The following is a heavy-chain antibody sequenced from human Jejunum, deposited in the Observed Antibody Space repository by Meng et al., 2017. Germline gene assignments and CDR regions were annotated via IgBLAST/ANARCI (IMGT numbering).Heavy chain of an antibody. Sequence: GESLKISCEASGFIFSNYDMHWVRQVPGQGLEWVSAIGAGFDTYYSGSVKGRFTISRENAKDSLYLQMNSLRDGDTAVYYCVREIYGSFNGHYFYGMDVWGQGPTVTFSS. D-gene: IGHD2-8*01. CDR1: GFIFSNYD. V-gene: IGHV3-13*01. CDR2: IGAGFDT. J-gene: IGHJ6*02. CDR3: VREIYGSFNGHYFYGMDV.